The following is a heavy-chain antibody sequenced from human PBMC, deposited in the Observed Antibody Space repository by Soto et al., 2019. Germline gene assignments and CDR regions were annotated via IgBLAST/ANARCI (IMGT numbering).Heavy chain of an antibody. V-gene: IGHV1-69*13. J-gene: IGHJ6*02. CDR3: ARDGFVVVVPAAIEEYYYYGMDV. CDR1: GGTFSSYA. CDR2: IIPIFGTA. D-gene: IGHD2-2*01. Sequence: SVKVSCKASGGTFSSYAISWVRQAPGQGLEWMGWIIPIFGTANYAQKFQGRVTITADESTSTAYMELSSLRSEDTAVYYCARDGFVVVVPAAIEEYYYYGMDVWGQGTTVTVSS.